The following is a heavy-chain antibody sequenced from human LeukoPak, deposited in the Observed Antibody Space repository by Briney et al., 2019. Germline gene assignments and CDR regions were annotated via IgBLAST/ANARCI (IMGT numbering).Heavy chain of an antibody. Sequence: GGSLRVSCAASGFSVSSNYMSWVRQAPGKGLEWVSVIYTDGSTYYADSVKGRFTISRDNSKNTLSLQMNSLRAEDTAVYYCARDSSSDALNIWGQGTMVTVSS. V-gene: IGHV3-53*01. J-gene: IGHJ3*02. D-gene: IGHD6-6*01. CDR1: GFSVSSNY. CDR3: ARDSSSDALNI. CDR2: IYTDGST.